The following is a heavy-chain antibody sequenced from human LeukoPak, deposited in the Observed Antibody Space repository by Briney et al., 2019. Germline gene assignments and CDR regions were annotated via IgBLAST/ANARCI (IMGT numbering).Heavy chain of an antibody. CDR1: GYTFTSYG. Sequence: ASVKVSCKASGYTFTSYGISWVRQAPGQGLEWMGWISAYNGNTNYAQKLQGRVTMTTDTSTSTACMELRSLRSDDTAVYYCARNQYYYGSGSYYNPYYYYYYGRDVWGKGTTVTVSS. J-gene: IGHJ6*04. CDR2: ISAYNGNT. D-gene: IGHD3-10*01. CDR3: ARNQYYYGSGSYYNPYYYYYYGRDV. V-gene: IGHV1-18*04.